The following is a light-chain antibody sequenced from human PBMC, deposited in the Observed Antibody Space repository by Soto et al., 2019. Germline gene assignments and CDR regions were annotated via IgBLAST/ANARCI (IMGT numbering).Light chain of an antibody. CDR1: QSISCW. CDR2: DAS. Sequence: DIQMTQSPSTLSASVGDRVTITCRASQSISCWLAWYQQKPGKAPKVLIYDASSLESGVPSRLSGSGSGTEYTLTISSLQPDNFATYYCQQYNSYSSPYTFGQGTKLEI. V-gene: IGKV1-5*01. CDR3: QQYNSYSSPYT. J-gene: IGKJ2*01.